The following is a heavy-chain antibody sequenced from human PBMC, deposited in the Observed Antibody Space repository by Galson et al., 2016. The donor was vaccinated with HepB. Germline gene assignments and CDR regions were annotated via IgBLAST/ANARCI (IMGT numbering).Heavy chain of an antibody. J-gene: IGHJ4*02. V-gene: IGHV3-11*06. CDR1: GFTFRDYY. D-gene: IGHD2-15*01. CDR3: AREPSYCSGGSCYSDNYFDY. Sequence: LRLSCAGSGFTFRDYYISWIRQAPGKGLEWISYITSTSFYTNYADSVKGRFTSSRDNAKNSVYLQMNNLRPEDTAVYYCAREPSYCSGGSCYSDNYFDYWGQGVLVTVSS. CDR2: ITSTSFYT.